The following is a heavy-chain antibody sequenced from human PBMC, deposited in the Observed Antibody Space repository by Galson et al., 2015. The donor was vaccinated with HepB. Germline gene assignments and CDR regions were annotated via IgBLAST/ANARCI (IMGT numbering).Heavy chain of an antibody. CDR2: IWYDGSNK. V-gene: IGHV3-33*01. J-gene: IGHJ4*02. Sequence: SLRLSCAASGFTFSSYGMHWVRQAPGKGLEWVAVIWYDGSNKYYADSVKGRFTISRDNSKNTLYLQMNSLRAEDTAVYYCAGEEVGATDYYFDYWGQGTLVTVSS. CDR1: GFTFSSYG. CDR3: AGEEVGATDYYFDY. D-gene: IGHD1-26*01.